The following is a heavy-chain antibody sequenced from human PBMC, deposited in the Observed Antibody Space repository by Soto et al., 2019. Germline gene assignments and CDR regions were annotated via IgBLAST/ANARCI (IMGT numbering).Heavy chain of an antibody. V-gene: IGHV4-59*01. Sequence: SETLSLTCTVSGGSISSYYWSWIRQPPGKGLEWIGYIYYSGSTNYNPSLKSRVTISVDTSKNQFSLKLSSVTAADTAVYYCARVKYDFWSGYPSNWFDPWGQGTLVTVS. CDR3: ARVKYDFWSGYPSNWFDP. CDR1: GGSISSYY. J-gene: IGHJ5*02. CDR2: IYYSGST. D-gene: IGHD3-3*01.